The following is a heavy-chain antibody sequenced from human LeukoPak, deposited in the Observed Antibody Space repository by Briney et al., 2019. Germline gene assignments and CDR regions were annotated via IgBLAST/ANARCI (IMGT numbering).Heavy chain of an antibody. CDR3: ARMGRWLQLGYYYYYGMDV. CDR2: MNPNSGNT. J-gene: IGHJ6*02. D-gene: IGHD5-24*01. CDR1: GYTFTSYD. Sequence: ASVKVSCKASGYTFTSYDINWVRQATGQGLEGMGWMNPNSGNTGYAQKFQGRVTMTRNTSISTAYMELSSLRSEDTAVYYCARMGRWLQLGYYYYYGMDVWGQGTTVTVSS. V-gene: IGHV1-8*01.